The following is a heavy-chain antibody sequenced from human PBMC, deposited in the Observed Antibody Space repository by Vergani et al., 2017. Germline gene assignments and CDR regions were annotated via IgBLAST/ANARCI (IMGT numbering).Heavy chain of an antibody. V-gene: IGHV3-30-3*01. D-gene: IGHD5-24*01. CDR2: ISYDGSNK. CDR1: GFTFSSYA. J-gene: IGHJ1*01. CDR3: ARGGPGRDGVWYFQH. Sequence: QVQLVESGGGVVQPGRSLRLSCAASGFTFSSYAMHWVRQAPGKGLEWVAVISYDGSNKYYADSVKGRFTISRDNSKNTLYPQMNSLRAEDTAVYYCARGGPGRDGVWYFQHWGQGTLVTVSS.